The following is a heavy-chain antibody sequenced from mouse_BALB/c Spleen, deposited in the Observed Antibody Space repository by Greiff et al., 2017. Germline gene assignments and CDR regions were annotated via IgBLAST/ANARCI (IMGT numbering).Heavy chain of an antibody. V-gene: IGHV5-9-4*01. CDR3: ARDRGYGNYDAMDY. Sequence: EVNLVESGGGLVKPGGSLKLSCAASGFTFSSYAMSWVRQSPEKRLEWVAEISSGGSYTYYPDTVTGRFTISRDNAKNTLYLEMSSLRSEDTAMYYCARDRGYGNYDAMDYWGQGTSVTVSS. J-gene: IGHJ4*01. CDR2: ISSGGSYT. CDR1: GFTFSSYA. D-gene: IGHD2-10*02.